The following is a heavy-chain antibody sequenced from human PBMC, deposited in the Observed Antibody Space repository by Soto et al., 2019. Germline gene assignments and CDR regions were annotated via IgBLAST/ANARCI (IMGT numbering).Heavy chain of an antibody. V-gene: IGHV1-18*01. CDR2: ISGFNGNT. J-gene: IGHJ4*02. CDR1: GYTFNFYG. D-gene: IGHD2-15*01. CDR3: ARVNVVVVAATREYYFDY. Sequence: ASVKVSCKASGYTFNFYGITWVRQAPGQGLEWMGWISGFNGNTNYAADLQGRVTMTTDTSTSTAYMELRGLRSDDTAVHYCARVNVVVVAATREYYFDYWGQGTLVTVSS.